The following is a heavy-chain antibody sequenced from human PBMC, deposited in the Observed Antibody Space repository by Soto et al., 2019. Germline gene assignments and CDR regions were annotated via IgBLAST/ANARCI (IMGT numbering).Heavy chain of an antibody. CDR1: GYTLTELS. CDR3: AFAPTYYEFWSGPAFDY. J-gene: IGHJ4*02. CDR2: FDPEDGET. V-gene: IGHV1-24*01. D-gene: IGHD3-3*01. Sequence: ASVKVSCKVSGYTLTELSMHWVRQAPGKGLEWMGGFDPEDGETIYAQKFQGRVTMTEDTSTDTAYMELSSLRSEDTAVYYCAFAPTYYEFWSGPAFDYWGQGTLVTVSS.